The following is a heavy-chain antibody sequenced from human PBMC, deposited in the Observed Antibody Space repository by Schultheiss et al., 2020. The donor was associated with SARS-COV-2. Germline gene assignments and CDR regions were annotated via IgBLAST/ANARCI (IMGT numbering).Heavy chain of an antibody. D-gene: IGHD3-9*01. J-gene: IGHJ4*02. CDR1: GFTFDDYG. CDR3: AKVRDPTYYDILTGPFDY. CDR2: ISYDGSNK. Sequence: GGSLRLSCAASGFTFDDYGMSWVRQAPGKGLEWVAVISYDGSNKYYADSVKGRFTISRDNAKNSLYLQMNSLRAEDTALYYCAKVRDPTYYDILTGPFDYWGQGTLVTVSS. V-gene: IGHV3-30*18.